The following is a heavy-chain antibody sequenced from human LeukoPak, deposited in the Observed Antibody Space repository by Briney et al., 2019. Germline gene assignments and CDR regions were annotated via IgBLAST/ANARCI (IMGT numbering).Heavy chain of an antibody. D-gene: IGHD6-19*01. J-gene: IGHJ4*02. Sequence: SETLSLTCTVSGGSISSYYWSWIRQPPGKGLEWIGYIYYSGSTNYNPSLKSRVTISVDTSKNQFSLKLSSVTAADTAVYYCARGSGWYVQIDYWGQGTLVTVSS. CDR2: IYYSGST. V-gene: IGHV4-59*01. CDR3: ARGSGWYVQIDY. CDR1: GGSISSYY.